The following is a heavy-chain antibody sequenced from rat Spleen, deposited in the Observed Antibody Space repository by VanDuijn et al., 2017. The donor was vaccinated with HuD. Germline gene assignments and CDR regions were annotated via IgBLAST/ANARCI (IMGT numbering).Heavy chain of an antibody. D-gene: IGHD1-4*01. Sequence: EVQLVESGGGLVQPGRSLKLSCAASGFTFSDYGVAWVRQAPTTGLEWVATISYGDSSGHSGTYYRDSVRGRFTISRDNAKNTQYLQMDSLRSEDTATYYCARDDYPGIGFDYWGQGVMVTVSS. CDR1: GFTFSDYG. J-gene: IGHJ2*01. V-gene: IGHV5-29*01. CDR3: ARDDYPGIGFDY. CDR2: ISYGDSSGHSGT.